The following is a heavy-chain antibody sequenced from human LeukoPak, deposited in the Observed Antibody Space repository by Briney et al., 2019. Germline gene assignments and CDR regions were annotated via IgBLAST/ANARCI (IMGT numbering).Heavy chain of an antibody. CDR2: IYYSGST. Sequence: SETLSLTCTVSGGSICSYYWSWIRQPPGKGLEWIGYIYYSGSTNYNPSLKSRVTISVDTSKNQFSLKLSSVTAADTAVYYCARDPPGYGMDVWGQGTTVTVSS. V-gene: IGHV4-59*01. CDR1: GGSICSYY. CDR3: ARDPPGYGMDV. J-gene: IGHJ6*02.